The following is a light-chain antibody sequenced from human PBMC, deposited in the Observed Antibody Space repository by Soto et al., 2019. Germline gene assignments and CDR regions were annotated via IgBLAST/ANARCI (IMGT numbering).Light chain of an antibody. J-gene: IGLJ1*01. CDR3: SSYTSSSIDYV. V-gene: IGLV2-14*01. Sequence: QSAVTQPASVSGSPGKSITISCTGTSSDVGGYTYVSWYQQHPGKAPKLMIYGVSNRPSGVSNRFSGSKSGNTASLTISGLQAEDQADYYCSSYTSSSIDYVFGPGTKLTVL. CDR2: GVS. CDR1: SSDVGGYTY.